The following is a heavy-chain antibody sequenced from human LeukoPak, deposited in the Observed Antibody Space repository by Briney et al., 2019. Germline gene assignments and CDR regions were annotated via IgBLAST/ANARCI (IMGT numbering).Heavy chain of an antibody. CDR2: IYYSGST. CDR3: ARLPYSSGWYVY. V-gene: IGHV4-59*02. Sequence: SETLSLTCTVSGGSVSSYYWSWIRQPPGKGLEWIGYIYYSGSTNYNPSLKSRVTISVDTSKNQFSLKLSSVTAADTAVYYCARLPYSSGWYVYWGQGTLVTVSS. J-gene: IGHJ4*02. CDR1: GGSVSSYY. D-gene: IGHD6-19*01.